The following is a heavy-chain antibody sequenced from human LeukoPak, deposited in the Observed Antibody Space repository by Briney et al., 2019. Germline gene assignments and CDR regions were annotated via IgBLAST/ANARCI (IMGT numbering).Heavy chain of an antibody. V-gene: IGHV3-33*05. J-gene: IGHJ3*02. Sequence: GKSLRLSCAASGFTFDIFGIHWVRQAPGKGLEWVAFIPYDGSNKYYADSVKGRFTISRDNSKNTLYLQMNSLRAEDTAVYYCARGPLPTTRAFDIWGQGTLVTVSS. CDR1: GFTFDIFG. D-gene: IGHD1-1*01. CDR2: IPYDGSNK. CDR3: ARGPLPTTRAFDI.